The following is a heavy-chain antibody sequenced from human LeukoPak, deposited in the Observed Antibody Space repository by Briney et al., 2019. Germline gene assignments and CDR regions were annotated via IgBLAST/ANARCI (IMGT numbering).Heavy chain of an antibody. CDR2: IYYSGST. V-gene: IGHV4-59*01. J-gene: IGHJ4*02. Sequence: SETLSLTCTVSGGSISSYYWSWIRQPPGKGLEWIGYIYYSGSTNYNPSLKSRVTTSVDTSKNQFSLKLSSVTAADTAVYYCARWVSTVVRVGFDYWGQGTLVTVSS. D-gene: IGHD4-23*01. CDR1: GGSISSYY. CDR3: ARWVSTVVRVGFDY.